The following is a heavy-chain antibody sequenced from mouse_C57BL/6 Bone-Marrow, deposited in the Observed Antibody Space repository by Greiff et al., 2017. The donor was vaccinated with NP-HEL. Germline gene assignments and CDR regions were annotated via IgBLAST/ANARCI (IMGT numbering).Heavy chain of an antibody. CDR2: IDPSDSYT. CDR1: GYTFTSYW. Sequence: QVQLQQPGAELVRPGTSVKLSCKASGYTFTSYWMHWVKQRPGQGLEWIGVIDPSDSYTTYNQKFKGKATLTVDTSSSTAYMQLSSLTSEDSAVYYCASPFYGSSLYYFDYWGQGTTLTVSS. D-gene: IGHD1-1*01. CDR3: ASPFYGSSLYYFDY. V-gene: IGHV1-59*01. J-gene: IGHJ2*01.